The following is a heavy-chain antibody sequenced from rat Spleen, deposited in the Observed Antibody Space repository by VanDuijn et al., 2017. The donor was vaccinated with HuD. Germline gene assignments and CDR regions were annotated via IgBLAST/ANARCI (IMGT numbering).Heavy chain of an antibody. CDR3: ARLGGLRNWFAY. CDR2: IIYDGTAT. J-gene: IGHJ3*01. V-gene: IGHV5-31*01. CDR1: GFTFNNYW. Sequence: EVQLVESGGGLVQPGRSLKLSCVASGFTFNNYWMTWIRQAPKKGLEWVAAIIYDGTATYYRDSVKGRFTLSRDNANSTLYLQMGSLRSEDTATYFCARLGGLRNWFAYWGQGTLVTVSS. D-gene: IGHD4-3*01.